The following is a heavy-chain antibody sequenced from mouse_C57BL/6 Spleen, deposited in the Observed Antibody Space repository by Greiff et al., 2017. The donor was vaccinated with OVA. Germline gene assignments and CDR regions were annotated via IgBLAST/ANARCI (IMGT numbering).Heavy chain of an antibody. CDR3: ARGYDYHFDY. V-gene: IGHV1-76*01. CDR1: GYTFTDYY. D-gene: IGHD2-4*01. J-gene: IGHJ2*01. Sequence: QVQLQQSGAELVRPGASVKLSCKASGYTFTDYYINWVKQRPGQGLEWIARIYPGSGNTYYNEKFKGKATLTAEKSSSTAYMQLSSLTSEDSAVYFCARGYDYHFDYWGQGTTLTVSS. CDR2: IYPGSGNT.